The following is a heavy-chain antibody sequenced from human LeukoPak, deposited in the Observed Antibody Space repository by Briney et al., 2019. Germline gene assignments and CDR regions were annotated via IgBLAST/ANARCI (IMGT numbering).Heavy chain of an antibody. J-gene: IGHJ4*02. Sequence: GGSLRLSCAASGFTFSSYWMHWVRQAPGKGLVWVSRIKSDGSSTSYADSVKGRFTISRDNAKNTLYLQMNSLRADDTAVYYCARAPYGDNGYTAEVADYWGQGTLVTVSS. V-gene: IGHV3-74*01. CDR2: IKSDGSST. D-gene: IGHD3-16*01. CDR1: GFTFSSYW. CDR3: ARAPYGDNGYTAEVADY.